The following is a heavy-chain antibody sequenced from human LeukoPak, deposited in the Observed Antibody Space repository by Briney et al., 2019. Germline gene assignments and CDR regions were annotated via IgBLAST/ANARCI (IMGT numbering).Heavy chain of an antibody. J-gene: IGHJ4*02. Sequence: ASVKVSCKASGYTFTSYGISWVRQAPGQGLEWMGWISAYNGNTNYARKLQGRVTMTTDTSTSTAYMELRSLRSDDTAVYYCARDPRRAYYDSSGYADYWGQGTLVTVSS. V-gene: IGHV1-18*01. D-gene: IGHD3-22*01. CDR3: ARDPRRAYYDSSGYADY. CDR1: GYTFTSYG. CDR2: ISAYNGNT.